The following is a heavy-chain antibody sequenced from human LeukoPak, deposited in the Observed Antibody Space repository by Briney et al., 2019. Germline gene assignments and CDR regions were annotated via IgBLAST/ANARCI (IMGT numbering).Heavy chain of an antibody. CDR3: ARAKWIQLWLPFDY. CDR2: IIPIFGTA. CDR1: GYTFTSYG. D-gene: IGHD5-18*01. Sequence: SVKVSCKASGYTFTSYGISWVRQAPGQGLEWMGGIIPIFGTANYAQKFQGRVTITADESTSTAYMELSSLRSEDTAVYYCARAKWIQLWLPFDYWGQGTLVTVSS. J-gene: IGHJ4*02. V-gene: IGHV1-69*13.